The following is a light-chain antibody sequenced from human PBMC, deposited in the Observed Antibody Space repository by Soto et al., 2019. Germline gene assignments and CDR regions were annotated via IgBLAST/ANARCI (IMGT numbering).Light chain of an antibody. Sequence: QSALTQPASVSGSPGQSITISCTGTSSDIGAYNFVSWYQQHPGKAPKLMLYDVNIRPSGVSNRFSGSKSGNTASLTISGLQAEDDADYYCTSWTTSTTMIFGGGTKVNVL. J-gene: IGLJ2*01. CDR3: TSWTTSTTMI. CDR1: SSDIGAYNF. V-gene: IGLV2-14*03. CDR2: DVN.